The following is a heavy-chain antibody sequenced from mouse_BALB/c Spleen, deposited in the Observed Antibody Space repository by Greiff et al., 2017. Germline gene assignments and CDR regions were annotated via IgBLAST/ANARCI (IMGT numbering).Heavy chain of an antibody. CDR1: GYSITSDYA. CDR3: ARTPYGAMDY. D-gene: IGHD1-1*01. Sequence: EVKLMESGPGLVKPSQSLSLTCTVTGYSITSDYAWNWIRQFPGNKLEWMGYISYSGSTSYNPSLKSRISITRDTSKNQFFLQLNSVTTEDTATYYCARTPYGAMDYWGQGTSVTVSS. CDR2: ISYSGST. J-gene: IGHJ4*01. V-gene: IGHV3-2*02.